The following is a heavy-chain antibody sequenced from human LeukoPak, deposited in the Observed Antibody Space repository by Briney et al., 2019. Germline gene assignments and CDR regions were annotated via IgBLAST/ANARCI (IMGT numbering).Heavy chain of an antibody. CDR1: GFTFSSYW. CDR2: INSDGSST. V-gene: IGHV3-74*01. CDR3: AVIAAAGTVFDY. Sequence: PGGSLRLSCAASGFTFSSYWMHWVRQAPGKGLVWVSRINSDGSSTSYADSVKGRFTISRDNAKNSLYLQMNSLRAEDTAVYYCAVIAAAGTVFDYWGQGTLVTVSS. J-gene: IGHJ4*02. D-gene: IGHD6-13*01.